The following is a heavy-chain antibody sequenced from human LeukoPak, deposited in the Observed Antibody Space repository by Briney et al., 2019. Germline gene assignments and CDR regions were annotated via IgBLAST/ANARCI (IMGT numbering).Heavy chain of an antibody. CDR3: ARRRGVGAANY. Sequence: PSETLSLTCAVYGGSFSGYYWSWIRQPPGEGLEWIGEINHSGSTNYNPSLKSRVTISVDTSKNQFSLKLSSVTAADTAVYYCARRRGVGAANYWGQGTLVTVSS. D-gene: IGHD2-15*01. CDR1: GGSFSGYY. CDR2: INHSGST. V-gene: IGHV4-34*01. J-gene: IGHJ4*02.